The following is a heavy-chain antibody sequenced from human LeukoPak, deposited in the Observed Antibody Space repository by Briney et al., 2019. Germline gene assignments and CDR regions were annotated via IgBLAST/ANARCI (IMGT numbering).Heavy chain of an antibody. CDR3: APAVGAKAGRIDY. Sequence: RASVKVSCKASGYTFTGYYMHWVRQAPGQGLEWMGWINPNSGGTNYAQKFQGRVTMTRDTSISTAYMELSRLRSDDTAVYYCAPAVGAKAGRIDYWGQGTLVTVSS. CDR2: INPNSGGT. D-gene: IGHD1-26*01. CDR1: GYTFTGYY. J-gene: IGHJ4*02. V-gene: IGHV1-2*02.